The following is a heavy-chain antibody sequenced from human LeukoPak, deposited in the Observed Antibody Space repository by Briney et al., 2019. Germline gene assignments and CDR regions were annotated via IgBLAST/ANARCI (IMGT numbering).Heavy chain of an antibody. Sequence: SETLSLTCAVYGGSISHYYWSWIRQSPGKGLECIGENNHSGSTNYNPSLKSRVTISVDTSKNQISLKLNSVTAADTAVYYCGRDSRGPDYWGQGTLVTVSS. CDR1: GGSISHYY. V-gene: IGHV4-34*01. CDR2: NNHSGST. CDR3: GRDSRGPDY. J-gene: IGHJ4*02. D-gene: IGHD3-22*01.